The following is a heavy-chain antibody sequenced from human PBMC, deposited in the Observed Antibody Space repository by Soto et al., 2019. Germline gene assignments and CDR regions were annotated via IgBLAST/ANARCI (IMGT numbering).Heavy chain of an antibody. CDR1: GFTFSTYA. V-gene: IGHV3-23*01. J-gene: IGHJ4*02. CDR2: ITASDGSA. Sequence: EVQLLDSGGGLVQPGGSLRISCAASGFTFSTYAMTWVRQAPGKGLERISSITASDGSAYYADSVKGRFTISRENPMNPLYLQMNSLRAEDTAVYYCARGGYSYGHWGQGTLVTVSS. D-gene: IGHD1-1*01. CDR3: ARGGYSYGH.